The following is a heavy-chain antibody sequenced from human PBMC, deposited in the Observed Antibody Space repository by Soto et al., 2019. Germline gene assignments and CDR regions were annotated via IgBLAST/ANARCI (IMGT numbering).Heavy chain of an antibody. Sequence: PSETLSLTCSVSGASINSDYYWTWIRQPPGRALEWIGYIYYSGGAFYNPSLKSRVKMSVDRSKNQLSLNLNSVTAADTAVYFCARASFDSSGHYQVRLDPSGQGILVTVYS. V-gene: IGHV4-30-4*01. CDR1: GASINSDYY. CDR2: IYYSGGA. CDR3: ARASFDSSGHYQVRLDP. J-gene: IGHJ5*02. D-gene: IGHD3-22*01.